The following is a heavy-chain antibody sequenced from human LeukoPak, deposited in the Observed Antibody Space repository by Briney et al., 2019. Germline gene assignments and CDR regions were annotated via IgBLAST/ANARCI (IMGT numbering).Heavy chain of an antibody. D-gene: IGHD2-15*01. V-gene: IGHV3-7*01. CDR1: GFTFSSYW. J-gene: IGHJ4*02. CDR3: AREDIVVVVAATEEIYYFDY. CDR2: IKQDGSEK. Sequence: GGSLRLSCAASGFTFSSYWMSWVRQAPGKGLEWVANIKQDGSEKYYVDSVKGRFTISRDNAKNSLYLQMNSLRAEDTAAYYCAREDIVVVVAATEEIYYFDYWGQGTLVTVSS.